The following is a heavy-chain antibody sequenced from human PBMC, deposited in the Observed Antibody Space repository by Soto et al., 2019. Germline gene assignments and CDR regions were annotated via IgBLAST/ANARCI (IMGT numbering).Heavy chain of an antibody. J-gene: IGHJ4*02. D-gene: IGHD1-26*01. CDR3: ARMGSYPDYFDY. Sequence: GASVKVSCKASGGTFSSYAISWVRQAPGQGLEWMGGIIPIFGTANYAQKFQSRVTITADKSTSTAYMELSSLRSEDTAVYYCARMGSYPDYFDYWGQGTLVTVSS. V-gene: IGHV1-69*06. CDR2: IIPIFGTA. CDR1: GGTFSSYA.